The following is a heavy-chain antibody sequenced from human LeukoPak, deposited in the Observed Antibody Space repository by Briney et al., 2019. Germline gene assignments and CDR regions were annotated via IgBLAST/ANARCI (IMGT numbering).Heavy chain of an antibody. CDR2: IYHSRST. V-gene: IGHV4-4*02. CDR1: GGSISSSNW. J-gene: IGHJ5*02. CDR3: ARPFSLGYCSGGSCYGRGAWFDR. Sequence: PSGTLSLTCAVSGGSISSSNWWSWVRQPPGKGLEWIGQIYHSRSTNYNPSLKSRVTISVDKSKNQFSLKLRSVTAADTAVYYCARPFSLGYCSGGSCYGRGAWFDRWGQGTLVTVSS. D-gene: IGHD2-15*01.